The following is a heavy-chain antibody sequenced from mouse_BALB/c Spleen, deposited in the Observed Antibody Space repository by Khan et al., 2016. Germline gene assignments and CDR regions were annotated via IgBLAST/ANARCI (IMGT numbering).Heavy chain of an antibody. D-gene: IGHD3-2*01. CDR3: ASYDSSGSFFDY. CDR1: GDSITSGY. Sequence: EVQLQESGPSLVKPSQTLSLTCSVTGDSITSGYWNWIRKFPGNKLEYMGYINYSGDTYYNPSLKSRISITRDTSKNQYYLKLNSVTTEDTATYYCASYDSSGSFFDYWGQGTTLRVSS. V-gene: IGHV3-8*02. J-gene: IGHJ2*01. CDR2: INYSGDT.